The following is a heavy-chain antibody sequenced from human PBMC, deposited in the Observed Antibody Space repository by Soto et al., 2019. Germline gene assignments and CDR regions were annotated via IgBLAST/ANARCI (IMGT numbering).Heavy chain of an antibody. V-gene: IGHV1-69*06. CDR2: IIPIFGTA. CDR3: ARRGGIAVARNTAFDP. CDR1: GDSFSIYA. J-gene: IGHJ5*02. Sequence: VSCKASGDSFSIYAISWVRHAPGQGLEWMGGIIPIFGTANYAQKFQGRVTITADKSTSTAYMELSSLRSEDTAVYYCARRGGIAVARNTAFDPWGQGTLVTVSS. D-gene: IGHD6-19*01.